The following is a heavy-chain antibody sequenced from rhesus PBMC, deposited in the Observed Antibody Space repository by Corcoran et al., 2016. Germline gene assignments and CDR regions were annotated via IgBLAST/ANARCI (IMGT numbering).Heavy chain of an antibody. Sequence: QVQLQESGPGLVKPSETLSLTCTVSGGSISDSYYCNWIRQPPGKGLEWMGRIYGSGGSTSYNPSLKSRVTISKDTSKNQFSLKLSSVTAADTAVYYCARESSYYGLDSWGQGVVVTVSS. J-gene: IGHJ6*01. CDR2: IYGSGGST. CDR1: GGSISDSYY. CDR3: ARESSYYGLDS. V-gene: IGHV4-147*01.